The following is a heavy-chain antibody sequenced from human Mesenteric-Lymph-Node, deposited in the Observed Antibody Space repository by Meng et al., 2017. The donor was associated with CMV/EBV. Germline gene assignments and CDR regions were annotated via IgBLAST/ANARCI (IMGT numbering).Heavy chain of an antibody. D-gene: IGHD6-13*01. CDR2: VYHSGTT. Sequence: SGVSIRSSRGWSWVRQTPGKGLEWIGEVYHSGTTNYNPSLKSRVTMSVDKSKNQFSLNLSSVTAADTAVYYCARFLQELSQAFYFDYWGQGNLVTVSS. CDR1: GVSIRSSRG. J-gene: IGHJ4*02. CDR3: ARFLQELSQAFYFDY. V-gene: IGHV4-4*02.